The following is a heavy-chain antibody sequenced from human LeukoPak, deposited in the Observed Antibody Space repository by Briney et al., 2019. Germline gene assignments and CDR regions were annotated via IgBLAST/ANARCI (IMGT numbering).Heavy chain of an antibody. Sequence: GGSLRLSCAASGFIFSNYAMSWVRQAPGKGLEWVSTISGSGISTYYADSVRGRFAISRDNSKNILYLQMNILRAEDTALYFCAEEVGSTYPTFDFWGQGTLVTVSS. CDR3: AEEVGSTYPTFDF. CDR1: GFIFSNYA. J-gene: IGHJ4*02. D-gene: IGHD1-26*01. CDR2: ISGSGIST. V-gene: IGHV3-23*01.